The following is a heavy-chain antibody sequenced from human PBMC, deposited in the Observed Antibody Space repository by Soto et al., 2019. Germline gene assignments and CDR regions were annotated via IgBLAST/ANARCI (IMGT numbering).Heavy chain of an antibody. D-gene: IGHD3-9*01. Sequence: GASVKVSCKASGGTFSSYAIRWLRQATGQGLEWMGGIIPIFGTANYAQKFQGRVTITADESTSTAYMELSSLRSEDTAVYYCARWAVDWSFDYWGQGTPVTVSS. J-gene: IGHJ4*02. CDR1: GGTFSSYA. V-gene: IGHV1-69*13. CDR3: ARWAVDWSFDY. CDR2: IIPIFGTA.